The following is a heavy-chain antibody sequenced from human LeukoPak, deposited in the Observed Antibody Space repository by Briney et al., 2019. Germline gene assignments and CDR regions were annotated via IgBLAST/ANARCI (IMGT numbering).Heavy chain of an antibody. CDR1: GYTFTSYY. V-gene: IGHV1-46*01. D-gene: IGHD3-10*01. Sequence: GASVKVSCKASGYTFTSYYMHWVRQGPGQGLEWLGIINPSGGITSYAQKFHGRVTMTRDTSTSTVYMELSSLRSEDTAVYYCARGRILLWSGGQDDGYDYWGQGTLVSVSS. J-gene: IGHJ4*02. CDR3: ARGRILLWSGGQDDGYDY. CDR2: INPSGGIT.